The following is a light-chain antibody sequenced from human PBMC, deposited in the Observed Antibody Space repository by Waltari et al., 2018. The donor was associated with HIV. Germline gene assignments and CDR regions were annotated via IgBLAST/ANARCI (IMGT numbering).Light chain of an antibody. V-gene: IGKV1-5*03. CDR2: KAS. CDR1: QSISSW. J-gene: IGKJ4*01. CDR3: QQYYSYPLT. Sequence: DIQMNQSPSTLSASVGDRVTITWRASQSISSWLAWYQQKPGKAPKVLISKASSLESGVPSRFSGSGSGTEFTLTISSLQPDDFATYYCQQYYSYPLTFGGGTKVQIK.